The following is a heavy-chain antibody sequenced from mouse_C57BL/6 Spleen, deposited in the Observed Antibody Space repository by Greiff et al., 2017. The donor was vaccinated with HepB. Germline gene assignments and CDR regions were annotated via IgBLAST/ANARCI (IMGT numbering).Heavy chain of an antibody. CDR3: ARALSTTVVATSD. J-gene: IGHJ2*01. D-gene: IGHD1-1*01. Sequence: EVKLQESGPGLVKPSQSLSLTCSVTGYSITSGYYWNWIRQFPGNKLEWMGYISYDGSNNYNPSLKNRISITRDTSKNQFFLKLNSVTTEDTATYYCARALSTTVVATSDWGQGTTLTVSS. CDR1: GYSITSGYY. V-gene: IGHV3-6*01. CDR2: ISYDGSN.